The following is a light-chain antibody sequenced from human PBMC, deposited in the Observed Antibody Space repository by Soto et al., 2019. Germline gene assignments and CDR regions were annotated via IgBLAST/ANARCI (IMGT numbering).Light chain of an antibody. V-gene: IGKV3-20*01. CDR2: GAS. J-gene: IGKJ5*01. CDR1: QSVRSNF. CDR3: HHYGGSPAIT. Sequence: EFVLTQSPGTLSLSPGERATLSCRASQSVRSNFLAWYQQKPGQAPRLLIYGASTRATGIPDRFSGSGSGTDFTLTISRLEPEDFAVYYCHHYGGSPAITFGQGTRLEIK.